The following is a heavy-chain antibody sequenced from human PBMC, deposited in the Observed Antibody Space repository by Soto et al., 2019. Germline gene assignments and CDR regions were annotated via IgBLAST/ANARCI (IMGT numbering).Heavy chain of an antibody. D-gene: IGHD5-18*01. CDR1: GYTFTSYA. CDR3: TRDAAMALPDA. V-gene: IGHV1-18*01. J-gene: IGHJ4*02. Sequence: QVQLVQSGTEVKKPGASVKVSCKASGYTFTSYAISWVRQAPGQGLEWMGWINPYNGNTNYAQKLQGRVTMTTDTSTSTAYMELRSLRSDDTAVYYCTRDAAMALPDAWGQGTLVTVSS. CDR2: INPYNGNT.